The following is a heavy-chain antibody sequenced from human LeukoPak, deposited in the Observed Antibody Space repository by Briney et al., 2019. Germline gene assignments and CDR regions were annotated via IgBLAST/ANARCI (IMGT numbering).Heavy chain of an antibody. V-gene: IGHV3-7*03. D-gene: IGHD1-26*01. CDR2: IKQDGSEK. J-gene: IGHJ5*02. Sequence: GGSLRLSCAASGFTFSSYWMSWVRQAPGKGLEWVANIKQDGSEKYYGDSVKGRFTISRDNSKNTLYLQMNSLRAEDTAVYYCAKERSSWARNGWFDPWGQGTLVTVSS. CDR3: AKERSSWARNGWFDP. CDR1: GFTFSSYW.